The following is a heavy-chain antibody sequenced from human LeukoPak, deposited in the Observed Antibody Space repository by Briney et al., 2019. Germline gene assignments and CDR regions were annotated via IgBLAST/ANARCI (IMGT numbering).Heavy chain of an antibody. V-gene: IGHV4-4*07. J-gene: IGHJ6*03. CDR2: IYTSGST. D-gene: IGHD1-7*01. Sequence: SETLSLTCTVSGGSISSYYWSWIRQPAGKELAWIGRIYTSGSTNYNPSLKSRVTISVDKSKNQFSLKLSSVTAADTAVYYSARVTGTTNDYYYYYMDVWGKGTTVTVSS. CDR3: ARVTGTTNDYYYYYMDV. CDR1: GGSISSYY.